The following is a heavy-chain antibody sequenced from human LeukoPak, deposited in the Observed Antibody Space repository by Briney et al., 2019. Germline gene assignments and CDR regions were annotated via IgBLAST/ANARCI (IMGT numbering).Heavy chain of an antibody. CDR2: ISWNSGSI. Sequence: GGSLRLSCAASGFTFDDYAMHWVRHAPGKGLEWVSGISWNSGSIVYADSVKGRFTISRDNAKNSLYLQMNSLRAEDTALYYCAKARGSRYCSGGSCYGYFDYWGQGTLVTVSS. J-gene: IGHJ4*02. D-gene: IGHD2-15*01. CDR3: AKARGSRYCSGGSCYGYFDY. CDR1: GFTFDDYA. V-gene: IGHV3-9*01.